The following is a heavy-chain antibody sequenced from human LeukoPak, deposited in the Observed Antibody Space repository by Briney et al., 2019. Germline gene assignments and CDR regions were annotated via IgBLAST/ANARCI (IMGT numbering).Heavy chain of an antibody. CDR2: IYYSGST. J-gene: IGHJ4*02. CDR3: ARLRGYSYPYDY. D-gene: IGHD5-18*01. CDR1: GGSISSGDYY. Sequence: PSETLSLTCTVSGGSISSGDYYWSWIRQPPGKGLEWIGYIYYSGSTYYNPSLKSRVTISVDTSKNQFSLKLSSVTAADTAVYYCARLRGYSYPYDYWGQGTLVTVSS. V-gene: IGHV4-30-4*01.